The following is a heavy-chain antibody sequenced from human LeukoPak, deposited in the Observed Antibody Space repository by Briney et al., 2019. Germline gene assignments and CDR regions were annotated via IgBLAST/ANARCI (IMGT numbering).Heavy chain of an antibody. Sequence: SETLSLTCAVYGGSFSGYYWSWIRQPPGKGLEWIGEINHSGSTNYNPSLKSRVTMSVDTSKNQFSLKLSSVTAADTAVYYCARSSGLGYCSSTSCLENWFDPWGQGTLVTVSS. CDR1: GGSFSGYY. V-gene: IGHV4-34*01. CDR3: ARSSGLGYCSSTSCLENWFDP. D-gene: IGHD2-2*01. J-gene: IGHJ5*02. CDR2: INHSGST.